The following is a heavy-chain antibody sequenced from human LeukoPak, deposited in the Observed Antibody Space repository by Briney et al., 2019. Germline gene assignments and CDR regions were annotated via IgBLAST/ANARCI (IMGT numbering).Heavy chain of an antibody. V-gene: IGHV4-59*01. D-gene: IGHD3-22*01. CDR1: GGSISSYY. CDR2: IYYSGST. Sequence: SETLSLTCTVSGGSISSYYWSWIRQPPGKGLEWIGYIYYSGSTNYNPSLKSRVTISVDTSKNQFSLKLSSVTAADTAVYYCARGASSGYYLDAFDIWGQGTMVTVSS. CDR3: ARGASSGYYLDAFDI. J-gene: IGHJ3*02.